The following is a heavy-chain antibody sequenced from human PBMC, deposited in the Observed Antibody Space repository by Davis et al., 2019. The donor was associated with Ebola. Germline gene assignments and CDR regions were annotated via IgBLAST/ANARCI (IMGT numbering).Heavy chain of an antibody. D-gene: IGHD6-19*01. CDR3: ARGVAVGGFYFDY. CDR2: ISYDGSDE. J-gene: IGHJ4*02. V-gene: IGHV3-30-3*01. Sequence: GSLRLSCVASGFTLSNYAMHWVRQAPGKGLEWVAVISYDGSDEYYADSVKGRFIISRDNSKNTLYLQMNSLRAEDTAVYFCARGVAVGGFYFDYWGQGTLVTVSS. CDR1: GFTLSNYA.